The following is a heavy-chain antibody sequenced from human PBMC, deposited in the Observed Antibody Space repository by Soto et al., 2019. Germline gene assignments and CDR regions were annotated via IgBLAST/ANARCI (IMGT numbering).Heavy chain of an antibody. V-gene: IGHV1-69*01. Sequence: QVQLVQSGAEMKKPGSSVTVYRKTSGRTCRKEAINWVRQAPGQGLEWMLLLIPVFGSPMYAPKYQGRIRITADESTGTAFMDLSSLRSEDTAVYSSTRVMVYIFEPGKTSYYAMDLWGHGTPVSVSS. J-gene: IGHJ6*02. CDR2: LIPVFGSP. D-gene: IGHD2-8*01. CDR1: GRTCRKEA. CDR3: TRVMVYIFEPGKTSYYAMDL.